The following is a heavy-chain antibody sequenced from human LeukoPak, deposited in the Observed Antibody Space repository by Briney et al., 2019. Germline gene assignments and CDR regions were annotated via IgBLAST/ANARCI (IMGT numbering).Heavy chain of an antibody. D-gene: IGHD2-21*02. Sequence: PGGSLRLSCAASGFTFSSYSMNWVRQAPGKGLEGVSSISSSSSYIYYADSVKGRFTISRDNAKNSLYLQMNSLRAEDTAVYYCAREYCGGDCYIDYWGQGTLVTVSS. CDR3: AREYCGGDCYIDY. J-gene: IGHJ4*02. CDR2: ISSSSSYI. CDR1: GFTFSSYS. V-gene: IGHV3-21*01.